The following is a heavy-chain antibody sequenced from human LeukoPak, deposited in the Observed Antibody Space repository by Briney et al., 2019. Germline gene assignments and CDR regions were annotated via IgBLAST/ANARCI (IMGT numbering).Heavy chain of an antibody. CDR3: ARSYSSSWYTARSPIDH. Sequence: ASVKVSCKASGYTFTSYDINWVRQATGQGLEWMGWMNPNSGNTGYAQKFQGRVTMTRNTSISTAYMELSSLRSEDTAVYYCARSYSSSWYTARSPIDHWGQGTLVTVSS. CDR1: GYTFTSYD. D-gene: IGHD6-13*01. CDR2: MNPNSGNT. V-gene: IGHV1-8*01. J-gene: IGHJ4*02.